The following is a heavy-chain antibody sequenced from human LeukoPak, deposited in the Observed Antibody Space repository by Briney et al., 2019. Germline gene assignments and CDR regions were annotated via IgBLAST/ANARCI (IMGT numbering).Heavy chain of an antibody. D-gene: IGHD3-22*01. CDR1: GGSISSSSYY. V-gene: IGHV4-39*01. CDR3: ARRTYYYDSSGYYYPIYFDY. J-gene: IGHJ4*02. CDR2: IYYSGST. Sequence: PSETLSLTCTVSGGSISSSSYYWGWIRQPPGKGLEWIGSIYYSGSTYYNPSLKSRVTISVDTSKNQFSLKLSSVTAADTAVYYCARRTYYYDSSGYYYPIYFDYWGQGTLVTVSS.